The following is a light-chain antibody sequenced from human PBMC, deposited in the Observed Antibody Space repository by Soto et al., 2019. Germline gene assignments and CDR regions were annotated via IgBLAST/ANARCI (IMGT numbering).Light chain of an antibody. V-gene: IGKV3-20*01. Sequence: EIVLTQSPGTLSLSPGERATLSCRASQSVSSSFLAWYQQKLGQAPRLLIYGASSRATGIPDMFSGSGSGTDFPLTISGLQPEDFAVYYCQEYGSSPTFGGGTKVEIK. CDR1: QSVSSSF. CDR3: QEYGSSPT. CDR2: GAS. J-gene: IGKJ4*01.